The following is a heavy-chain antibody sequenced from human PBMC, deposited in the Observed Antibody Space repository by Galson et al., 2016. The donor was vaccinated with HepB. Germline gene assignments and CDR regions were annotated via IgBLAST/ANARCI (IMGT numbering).Heavy chain of an antibody. Sequence: SLRLSCAASGFTFSPYAMSWVRQAPGKGLEWASGISVTGGSIYYADPVKGRLTMSRDNPKNTLFLQMNSLRVEDTAVYHCAKHVDPWSGYKSGMDIWGQGTTITVSS. CDR1: GFTFSPYA. J-gene: IGHJ6*02. V-gene: IGHV3-23*01. CDR2: ISVTGGSI. CDR3: AKHVDPWSGYKSGMDI. D-gene: IGHD3-3*01.